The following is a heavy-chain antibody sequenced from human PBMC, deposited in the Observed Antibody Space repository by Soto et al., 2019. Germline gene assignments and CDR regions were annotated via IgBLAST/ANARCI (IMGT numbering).Heavy chain of an antibody. J-gene: IGHJ4*02. Sequence: VLLVESGGGLVQPGRSLRLSCAVSGFNFGNYAMHWVRQAPGKGLEWVAAINWNSDKVAYAGSVLGRFTIFRDSAKNSLHLQMHDLTTEDTALFYWAKDKGGTPYYLDSWGQGILVTVS. CDR2: INWNSDKV. CDR3: AKDKGGTPYYLDS. CDR1: GFNFGNYA. V-gene: IGHV3-9*01. D-gene: IGHD6-25*01.